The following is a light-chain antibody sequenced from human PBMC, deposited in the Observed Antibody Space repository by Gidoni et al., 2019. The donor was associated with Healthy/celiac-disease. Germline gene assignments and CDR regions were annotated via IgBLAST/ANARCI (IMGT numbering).Light chain of an antibody. J-gene: IGLJ1*01. CDR2: QDS. V-gene: IGLV3-1*01. CDR1: KLGDKY. Sequence: SYELPQPPSVSVSPGQTGSITCSGDKLGDKYACWYQQKPGQSPVLVIYQDSKRPSGIPERFSGSNSGNTATLTISGTQAMDEADYYCQAWDSSTPYVFGTGTKVTVL. CDR3: QAWDSSTPYV.